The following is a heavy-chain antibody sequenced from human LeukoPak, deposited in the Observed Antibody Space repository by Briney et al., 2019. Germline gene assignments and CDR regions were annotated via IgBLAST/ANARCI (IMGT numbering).Heavy chain of an antibody. J-gene: IGHJ4*02. D-gene: IGHD2-8*01. Sequence: GGSLRLSCAASGLSFSRYRMNGVRQAAGKGREGVSSVSNIGEYIHYADSVKGRFTISRDNSKNSLYLQMNSLRAEDTAVYYCARALIGSYFASWGPGTLVTVSS. V-gene: IGHV3-21*06. CDR2: VSNIGEYI. CDR1: GLSFSRYR. CDR3: ARALIGSYFAS.